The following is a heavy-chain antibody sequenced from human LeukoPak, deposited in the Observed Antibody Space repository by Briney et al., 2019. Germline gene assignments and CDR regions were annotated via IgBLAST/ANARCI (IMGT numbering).Heavy chain of an antibody. V-gene: IGHV3-30*18. D-gene: IGHD6-19*01. CDR3: AKDRPRRAVAGKEGYYFDY. J-gene: IGHJ4*02. CDR2: ISYDGSNK. CDR1: GFTFSSYG. Sequence: PGGSLRLSCAASGFTFSSYGMHWVRQAPGKGLEWVAVISYDGSNKYYADSVKGRFTISRDNSKNTLYLQMNSLRAEDTAVYYCAKDRPRRAVAGKEGYYFDYWGQGTLVTVSS.